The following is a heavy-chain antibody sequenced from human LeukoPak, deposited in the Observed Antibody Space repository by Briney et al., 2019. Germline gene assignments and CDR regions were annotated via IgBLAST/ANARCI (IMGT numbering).Heavy chain of an antibody. CDR3: ATLRPATYSSGWYDY. CDR1: GYTLTELS. V-gene: IGHV1-24*01. Sequence: ASVKVSCKVSGYTLTELSMHWVRQAPGKGLEWMGGFDPEDGETIYAQKFQGRVTMTEDTSTDTAYMELSSLRSEDTAVYYCATLRPATYSSGWYDYWGQGTLVTVSS. J-gene: IGHJ4*02. D-gene: IGHD6-19*01. CDR2: FDPEDGET.